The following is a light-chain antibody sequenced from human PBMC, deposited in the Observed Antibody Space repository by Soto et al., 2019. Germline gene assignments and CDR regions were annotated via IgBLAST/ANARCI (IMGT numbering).Light chain of an antibody. CDR3: QQYQTYSRT. Sequence: DIQMTQSPSTVSASVGDRITITCRASQSINTWLAWYRQRPGEAPQLLIYDVSTLAMGVPARFSGSGSGTYFTISSSRLQADDFATFYCQQYQTYSRTFGQGTKVEVK. CDR2: DVS. CDR1: QSINTW. J-gene: IGKJ1*01. V-gene: IGKV1-5*01.